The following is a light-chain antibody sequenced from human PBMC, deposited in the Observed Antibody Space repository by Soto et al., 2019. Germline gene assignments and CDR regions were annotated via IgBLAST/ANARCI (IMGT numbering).Light chain of an antibody. CDR1: SSDVGAYNY. J-gene: IGLJ2*01. CDR2: EVS. Sequence: QSALTQPPSASGSPGQSVTISCTGTSSDVGAYNYVSWYQQHPGKAPKVMIYEVSKRPSGVPDRFSGSKSGNTASLTVAGLQAEGEADYYCSSYAGSNNFEVFGGGTKLTVL. V-gene: IGLV2-8*01. CDR3: SSYAGSNNFEV.